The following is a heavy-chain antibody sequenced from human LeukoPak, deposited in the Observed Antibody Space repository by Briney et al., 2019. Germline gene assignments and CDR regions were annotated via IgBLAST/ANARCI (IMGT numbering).Heavy chain of an antibody. CDR3: ARDVGNSYGPELYFDY. D-gene: IGHD5-18*01. J-gene: IGHJ4*02. CDR1: GGSMSSGSYY. Sequence: SQTLSLTCTVSGGSMSSGSYYWSWLRQPAGKGLEWIVGTYTSGSTNYNPSLKSRVTISVDTSKNQFSLKLSSVTAADTAVYYCARDVGNSYGPELYFDYWGQGTLVTVSS. CDR2: TYTSGST. V-gene: IGHV4-61*02.